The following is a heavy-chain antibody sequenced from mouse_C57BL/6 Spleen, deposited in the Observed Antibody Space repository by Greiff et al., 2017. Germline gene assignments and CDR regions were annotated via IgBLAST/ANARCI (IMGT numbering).Heavy chain of an antibody. CDR1: GFTFSAYY. J-gene: IGHJ2*01. Sequence: EVTLMESEGGLVQPGSSMKLSCTASGFTFSAYYMAWVRQVPEKGLEWVANINYDGSSTYYLDSLKSRFIISRDNAKNILYLQMSSLKSEDTATYYCARGYGNFYYWGQGTTLTVSS. V-gene: IGHV5-16*01. CDR3: ARGYGNFYY. D-gene: IGHD2-1*01. CDR2: INYDGSST.